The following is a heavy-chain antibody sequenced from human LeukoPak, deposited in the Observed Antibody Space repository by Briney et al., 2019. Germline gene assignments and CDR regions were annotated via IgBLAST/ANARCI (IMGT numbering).Heavy chain of an antibody. J-gene: IGHJ4*02. V-gene: IGHV3-23*01. Sequence: GGSLRLSCAASGFTFSNYGMAWVRPVPGQGLQWVSAISDSGSSTYYTDSVKGRFTISRDNSKNTLYLQMNSLRAEDTAVYYCAKDRVGAMLYFDYWGQGTLVTVSS. CDR1: GFTFSNYG. CDR3: AKDRVGAMLYFDY. CDR2: ISDSGSST. D-gene: IGHD1-26*01.